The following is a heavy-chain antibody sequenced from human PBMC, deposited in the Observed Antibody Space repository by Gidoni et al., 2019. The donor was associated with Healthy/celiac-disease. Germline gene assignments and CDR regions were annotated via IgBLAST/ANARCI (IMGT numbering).Heavy chain of an antibody. Sequence: VQLVESGGGLVKHGGYLRLSCAASGFTFTSYSMNWVRQAPGKGLEWFLSSSSSSSYIYYADLVKGRFTSSRDNAKNSLYLQMNSLRAEDTAVYYCARAAAAGLNWFDPWGQGTLVTVSS. D-gene: IGHD6-13*01. V-gene: IGHV3-21*01. CDR3: ARAAAAGLNWFDP. J-gene: IGHJ5*02. CDR1: GFTFTSYS. CDR2: SSSSSSYI.